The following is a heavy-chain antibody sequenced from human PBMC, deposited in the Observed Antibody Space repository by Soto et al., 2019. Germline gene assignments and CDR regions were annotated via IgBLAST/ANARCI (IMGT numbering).Heavy chain of an antibody. V-gene: IGHV3-23*01. CDR3: AKDRGSGVVIIVAEFDY. CDR1: GFTFISYA. J-gene: IGHJ4*02. Sequence: EVQLLESGGGLVQPGGSLRLSCAASGFTFISYAMSWVRQAPGKGLEWVSAISGSGGSTYYADSVKGRFTISRDNSKNTLYLQMNSLRAEDTAVYYCAKDRGSGVVIIVAEFDYWGQGTLVTVSS. D-gene: IGHD3-3*01. CDR2: ISGSGGST.